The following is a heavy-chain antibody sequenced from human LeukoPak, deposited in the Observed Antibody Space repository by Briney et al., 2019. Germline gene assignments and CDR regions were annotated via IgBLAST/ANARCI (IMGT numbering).Heavy chain of an antibody. CDR1: GGSFSGYY. J-gene: IGHJ5*02. CDR2: INHSGST. V-gene: IGHV4-34*01. D-gene: IGHD3-16*01. Sequence: SETLSLTCAVYGGSFSGYYWSWIRQPPGKGLEWIGEINHSGSTYYKPSLKSRVTISLDTSKNQFSLKLSSVTAADTAVYYCARGQARLSWFDPWGQGTLVTVSS. CDR3: ARGQARLSWFDP.